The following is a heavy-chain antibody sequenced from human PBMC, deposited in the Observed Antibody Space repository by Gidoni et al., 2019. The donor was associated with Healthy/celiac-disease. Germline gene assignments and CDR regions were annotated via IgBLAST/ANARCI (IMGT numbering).Heavy chain of an antibody. Sequence: QVQLVESGGGLVKPGGSLRLSCAASGFTFSDYYMSWIRQAPGKGLEWVSYISSSSSYTNYADSVKGRFTISRENAKNSLYLQMNSLRAEDTAVYYCASPIYGDYVDDAFDIWGQGTMVTVSS. V-gene: IGHV3-11*05. D-gene: IGHD4-17*01. CDR3: ASPIYGDYVDDAFDI. CDR2: ISSSSSYT. J-gene: IGHJ3*02. CDR1: GFTFSDYY.